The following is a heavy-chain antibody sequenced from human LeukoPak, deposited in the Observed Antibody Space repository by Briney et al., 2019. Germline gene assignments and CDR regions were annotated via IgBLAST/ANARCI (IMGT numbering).Heavy chain of an antibody. J-gene: IGHJ4*02. Sequence: GGSLRLSCAASGFTFSSYAMSWVRQAPGKGLEWVSAISGSGGSTYYADSVKGRFTISRDNSKNTLYLQMNSLRAEDTAVYYCAKDTRRGLYYDSSGSLDYWGQGTLVTVSS. CDR2: ISGSGGST. D-gene: IGHD3-22*01. CDR1: GFTFSSYA. V-gene: IGHV3-23*01. CDR3: AKDTRRGLYYDSSGSLDY.